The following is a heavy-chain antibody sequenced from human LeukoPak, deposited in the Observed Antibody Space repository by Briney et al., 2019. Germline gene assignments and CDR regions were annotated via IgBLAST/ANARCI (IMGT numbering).Heavy chain of an antibody. Sequence: PSETLSLTCTVSGGSISSSSYYWGWIRQPPGKGREWIGSIYYSGSAYPDPSLKSRVTISVDTSKNQFSLKLSSVTAADTAVYYCARGGRTGYYYVVDYWGQGTLVTVSS. D-gene: IGHD3-22*01. CDR3: ARGGRTGYYYVVDY. J-gene: IGHJ4*02. CDR2: IYYSGSA. V-gene: IGHV4-39*07. CDR1: GGSISSSSYY.